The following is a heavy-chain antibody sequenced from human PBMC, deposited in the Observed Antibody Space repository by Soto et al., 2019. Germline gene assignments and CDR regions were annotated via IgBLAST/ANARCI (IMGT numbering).Heavy chain of an antibody. V-gene: IGHV3-30-3*01. CDR2: ISYDGSNK. CDR3: ARSRTPYYYDSSGTFDY. Sequence: GGSLRLSCAASGFTFSSYAMHWVRQAPGKGLEWVAVISYDGSNKYYAESVKGRFTISRDNSKNTLYLQMNSLRAEDTAVYYCARSRTPYYYDSSGTFDYWGQGTLVTVSS. J-gene: IGHJ4*02. D-gene: IGHD3-22*01. CDR1: GFTFSSYA.